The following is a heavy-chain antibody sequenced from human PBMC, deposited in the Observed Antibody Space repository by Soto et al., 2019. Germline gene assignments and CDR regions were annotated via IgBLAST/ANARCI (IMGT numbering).Heavy chain of an antibody. CDR1: GFTFSTYD. D-gene: IGHD2-8*01. V-gene: IGHV3-13*01. CDR2: IGTIGDT. Sequence: GGSLRLSCAASGFTFSTYDMHWVRQATGKGLEWVSAIGTIGDTYYLDSVKGRFTISRENAKNSVYLQMNSLRAGDTAVYYCARGRSNQYESSPPPKFDPWGRGTLVTVSS. J-gene: IGHJ5*02. CDR3: ARGRSNQYESSPPPKFDP.